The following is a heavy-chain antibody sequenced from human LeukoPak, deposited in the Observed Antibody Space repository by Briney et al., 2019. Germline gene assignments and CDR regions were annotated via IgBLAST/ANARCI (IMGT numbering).Heavy chain of an antibody. Sequence: PGGSLRLSCAASGFTVSSNYMSWVRQAPGEGLEWVSVISGSGSTTYYADSVKGRFTISRDNSKNTLSLQMNSLRAEDTAVYYCATSFGPVIAAAGTGADWGQGTLVTVSS. CDR3: ATSFGPVIAAAGTGAD. J-gene: IGHJ4*02. CDR1: GFTVSSNY. D-gene: IGHD6-13*01. V-gene: IGHV3-23*01. CDR2: ISGSGSTT.